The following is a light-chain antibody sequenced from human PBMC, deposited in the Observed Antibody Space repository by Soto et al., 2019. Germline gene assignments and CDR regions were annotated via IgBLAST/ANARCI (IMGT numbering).Light chain of an antibody. CDR2: EVT. J-gene: IGLJ1*01. CDR3: SSYTTSSILYV. Sequence: QSVLTQPASVSGSPGQSITISCTGTSSDVGRYNYVSWYQQHQGKAPKLIIYEVTHRTSGLSNRFSGSKSGNTAPLTISGLQAEDEADYYCSSYTTSSILYVFGTGTKVTVL. CDR1: SSDVGRYNY. V-gene: IGLV2-14*03.